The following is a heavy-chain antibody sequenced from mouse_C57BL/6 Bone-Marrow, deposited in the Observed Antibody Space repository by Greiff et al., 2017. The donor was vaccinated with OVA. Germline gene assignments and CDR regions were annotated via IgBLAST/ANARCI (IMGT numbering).Heavy chain of an antibody. CDR3: ARWVEPLDY. Sequence: EVQLQQSGPELVKPGASVKISCKASGYTFTDYYMNWVKQSHGKSLEWIGDINPNNGGTSYNQKFKGKATLTVDKSSSTAYMELRSLTSEDSAVYYCARWVEPLDYWGQGTTLTVSS. V-gene: IGHV1-26*01. J-gene: IGHJ2*01. CDR2: INPNNGGT. CDR1: GYTFTDYY.